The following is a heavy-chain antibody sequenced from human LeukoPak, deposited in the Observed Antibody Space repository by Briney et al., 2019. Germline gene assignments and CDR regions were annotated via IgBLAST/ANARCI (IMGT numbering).Heavy chain of an antibody. CDR1: GIPFGSNY. D-gene: IGHD2-15*01. Sequence: AGGSLRLSSTASGIPFGSNYMSWVRQAPGQGLEWVSVIYSGGSTYYADSVKGRFTISRDNSENTLYLQMNSLRAEDTAVYYCARSDCGGGRCYYFDYWGQGTLVTVSS. V-gene: IGHV3-53*01. CDR2: IYSGGST. J-gene: IGHJ4*02. CDR3: ARSDCGGGRCYYFDY.